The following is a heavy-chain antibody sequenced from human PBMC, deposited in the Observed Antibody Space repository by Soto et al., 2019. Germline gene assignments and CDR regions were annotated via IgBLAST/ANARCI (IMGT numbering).Heavy chain of an antibody. Sequence: SVKVSCKTSGGTFSRYAISWVRQALGQGLEWMGGIIPIFGTANYAQKFQGRVTITADESTSTAYMELSSLRSEDTAVYYCARDRFSSTYYGMDVWGQGTTVTVSS. D-gene: IGHD6-6*01. V-gene: IGHV1-69*13. J-gene: IGHJ6*02. CDR3: ARDRFSSTYYGMDV. CDR1: GGTFSRYA. CDR2: IIPIFGTA.